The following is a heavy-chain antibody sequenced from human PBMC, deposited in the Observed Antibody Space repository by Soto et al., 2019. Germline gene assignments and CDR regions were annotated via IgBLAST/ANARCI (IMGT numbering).Heavy chain of an antibody. V-gene: IGHV3-33*01. D-gene: IGHD6-13*01. CDR3: AREIGYSSTWPSY. CDR2: IGFDGNND. J-gene: IGHJ4*02. CDR1: GFSPGRYG. Sequence: GGSLRLSCAASGFSPGRYGMHWVRQAPGKGLEWVAVIGFDGNNDYYANSVKGRFTISRDNSGNTLYLEMKSLRVEDTAVYYCAREIGYSSTWPSYWGPGT.